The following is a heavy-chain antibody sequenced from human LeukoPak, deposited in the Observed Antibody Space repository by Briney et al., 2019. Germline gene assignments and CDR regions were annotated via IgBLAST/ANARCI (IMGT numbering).Heavy chain of an antibody. V-gene: IGHV3-30*03. D-gene: IGHD3-10*01. CDR2: ISYDGSNK. J-gene: IGHJ4*01. Sequence: GRSLRLSCAASGFTFSSYGMHWVRQAPGKGLEWVAVISYDGSNKYYADSVKGRFTISRDNSKNTLYLQMNSLRAEDTAVYYCARDGSGSYPPAFDYWGHRTLVTVSS. CDR1: GFTFSSYG. CDR3: ARDGSGSYPPAFDY.